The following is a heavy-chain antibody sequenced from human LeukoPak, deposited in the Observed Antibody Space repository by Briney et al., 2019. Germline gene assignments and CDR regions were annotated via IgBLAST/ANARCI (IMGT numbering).Heavy chain of an antibody. CDR2: TYSGGST. CDR3: ARGAGDWNAFAF. CDR1: GSTFSRNY. J-gene: IGHJ3*01. V-gene: IGHV3-66*01. Sequence: GGSLRLSCAASGSTFSRNYMSWVRQAPGKGLEWVSVTYSGGSTYYADSVRGRFTISRDNSKNTVYLQMNSLTAEDTAVFYCARGAGDWNAFAFWGQGTMVTVSS. D-gene: IGHD2-21*02.